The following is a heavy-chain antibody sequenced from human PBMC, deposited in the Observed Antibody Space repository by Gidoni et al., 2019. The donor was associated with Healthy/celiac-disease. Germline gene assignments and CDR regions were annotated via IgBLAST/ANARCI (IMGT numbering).Heavy chain of an antibody. CDR2: ISGSGGST. Sequence: EVQLLESGGGLVQPGGSLRLSCAASGFTFSSYAMSWDRQAPGKGLGWFSDISGSGGSTYFADSVKGRFTISRDNSKNMLYLQMNSLRAEDTAVYYCANPMARQHDAFDSWGQGTMVTVSS. CDR1: GFTFSSYA. CDR3: ANPMARQHDAFDS. J-gene: IGHJ3*02. V-gene: IGHV3-23*01.